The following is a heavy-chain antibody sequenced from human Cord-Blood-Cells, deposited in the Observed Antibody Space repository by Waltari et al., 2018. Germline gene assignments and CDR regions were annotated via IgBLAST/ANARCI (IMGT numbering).Heavy chain of an antibody. Sequence: EVQLVESGGGLVKPGGSLRLSCAASGFTFSSYSMNWVRQAPGKGLEWVSSISSSSSYIYYADSVKGRFTISRDNAKNSLYLQMNSLRAEDTAVYYCARDRKAGDWYFYLWGRGTLVTVSS. J-gene: IGHJ2*01. V-gene: IGHV3-21*01. D-gene: IGHD6-13*01. CDR2: ISSSSSYI. CDR3: ARDRKAGDWYFYL. CDR1: GFTFSSYS.